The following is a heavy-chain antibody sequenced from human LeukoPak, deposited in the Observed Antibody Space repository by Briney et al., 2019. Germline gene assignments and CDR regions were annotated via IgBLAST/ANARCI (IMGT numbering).Heavy chain of an antibody. D-gene: IGHD6-13*01. Sequence: PGGSLRLSCAASGFTFSSYAMSWVRQAPGKGLEWVSTISGSGGSTYYADSVKGRFTISRDNSKNSLYLQMNSLRAEDTAVYYCARDRIAAHYYYYYYGMDVWGQGTTVTVSS. CDR1: GFTFSSYA. V-gene: IGHV3-23*01. CDR3: ARDRIAAHYYYYYYGMDV. J-gene: IGHJ6*02. CDR2: ISGSGGST.